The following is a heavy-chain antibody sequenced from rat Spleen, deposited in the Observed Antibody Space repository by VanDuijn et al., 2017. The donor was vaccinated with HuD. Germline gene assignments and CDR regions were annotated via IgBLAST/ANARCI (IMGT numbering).Heavy chain of an antibody. Sequence: EVQLVESGGGLVQPGRSLKLSCAPSGFTFSIYGMAWVRQAPTKGLEWVASIGTGGGNTYYRDSVKGRFTISRDNAKNTLYLHMDSLRSEDTATYYCARQWDYWGQGVMVTVSS. CDR2: IGTGGGNT. CDR1: GFTFSIYG. V-gene: IGHV5S13*01. J-gene: IGHJ2*01. CDR3: ARQWDY.